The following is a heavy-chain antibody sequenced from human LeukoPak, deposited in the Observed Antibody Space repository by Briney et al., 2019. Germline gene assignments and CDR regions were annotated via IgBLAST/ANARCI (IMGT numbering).Heavy chain of an antibody. CDR2: INHSGST. J-gene: IGHJ6*02. Sequence: SETLSLTCAVYGGSFSGYYWSWIRQPPGKGLEWIGEINHSGSTYYNPSLKSRVTISVDTSKNQFSLKLSSVTAADTAVYYCARGTLEWLLRYYYYGMDVWGQGTTVTVSS. CDR3: ARGTLEWLLRYYYYGMDV. D-gene: IGHD3-3*01. CDR1: GGSFSGYY. V-gene: IGHV4-34*01.